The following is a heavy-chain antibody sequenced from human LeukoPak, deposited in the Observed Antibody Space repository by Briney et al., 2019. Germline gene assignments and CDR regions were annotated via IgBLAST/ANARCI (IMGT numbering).Heavy chain of an antibody. CDR3: ARARGYSGYFRYYYYMDV. V-gene: IGHV1-69*13. CDR2: IIPIFGTA. Sequence: GASVKVSCKASGYTFTSYGISWVRQAPGQGLEWMGGIIPIFGTANYAQKFQGRVTITADESTSTAYMELSSLRSEDTAVYYCARARGYSGYFRYYYYMDVWGKGTTVTISS. J-gene: IGHJ6*03. D-gene: IGHD5-12*01. CDR1: GYTFTSYG.